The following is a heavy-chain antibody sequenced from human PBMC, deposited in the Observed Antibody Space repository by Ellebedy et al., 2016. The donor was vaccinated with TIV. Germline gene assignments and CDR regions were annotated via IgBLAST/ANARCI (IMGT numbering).Heavy chain of an antibody. D-gene: IGHD1-1*01. Sequence: GESLKISCVTSGFTFSIYWMSWVRQAPGKGLEWVANTDHDGRVKFYVDSVEGRFTISRDNAKNSLYLQMNSLREGDTAVYYCAKRYRSYFDYWGQGTLVTVSS. CDR1: GFTFSIYW. J-gene: IGHJ4*02. V-gene: IGHV3-7*01. CDR3: AKRYRSYFDY. CDR2: TDHDGRVK.